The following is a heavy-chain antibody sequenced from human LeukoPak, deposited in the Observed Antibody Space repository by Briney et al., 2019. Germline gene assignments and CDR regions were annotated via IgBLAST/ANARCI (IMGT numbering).Heavy chain of an antibody. D-gene: IGHD2-15*01. CDR3: ARGGFTIFDY. CDR2: IYYSGST. Sequence: SETLSLTCTVSGGSISSYYWSWIRQPPGKGLEWIGYIYYSGSTNYNPSLKSRVTISVDTSKNQFSLKPSSVTAADTAVYYCARGGFTIFDYWGQGTLVTVSS. J-gene: IGHJ4*02. CDR1: GGSISSYY. V-gene: IGHV4-59*01.